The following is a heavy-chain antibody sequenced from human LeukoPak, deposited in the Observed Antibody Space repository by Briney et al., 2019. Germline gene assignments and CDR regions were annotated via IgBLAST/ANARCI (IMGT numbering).Heavy chain of an antibody. D-gene: IGHD3-22*01. J-gene: IGHJ4*02. CDR2: ISAYNGNT. CDR1: GYTFSSYG. CDR3: ARSKDITMIVVVVDY. V-gene: IGHV1-18*01. Sequence: ASVKVSCKASGYTFSSYGISWVRQAPGQGLEWMGWISAYNGNTNYAQKLQGRVTMTTDTSTSTAYMELRSLRSDDTAVYYCARSKDITMIVVVVDYWGQGTLVTVSS.